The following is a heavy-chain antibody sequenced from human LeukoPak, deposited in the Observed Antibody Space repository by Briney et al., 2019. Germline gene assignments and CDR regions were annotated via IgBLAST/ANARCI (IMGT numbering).Heavy chain of an antibody. Sequence: SETLSLTCAVYGGSFSGYYWSWIRQPPGKGLEWIGEINHSGSTNYNPSLKSRVTISVDTSKNQLSLKLSSVTAADTAVYYCASPMGPTIWFGDSVYWGQGTLVTVSS. D-gene: IGHD3-10*01. CDR3: ASPMGPTIWFGDSVY. CDR1: GGSFSGYY. CDR2: INHSGST. V-gene: IGHV4-34*01. J-gene: IGHJ4*02.